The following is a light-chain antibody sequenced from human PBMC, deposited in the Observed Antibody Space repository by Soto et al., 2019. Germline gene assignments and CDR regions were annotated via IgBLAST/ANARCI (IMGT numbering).Light chain of an antibody. CDR1: SSDVGAYYF. CDR2: DVA. J-gene: IGLJ1*01. Sequence: QSVLTQPASVSGSPGQSITISCTGTSSDVGAYYFVSWYQHYPDKAPKVVIYDVANRPSGVSFRFSASKSGNTASLTISGLQAEDEADYYCMSFTSSNTYVFGTGTKVTVL. CDR3: MSFTSSNTYV. V-gene: IGLV2-14*03.